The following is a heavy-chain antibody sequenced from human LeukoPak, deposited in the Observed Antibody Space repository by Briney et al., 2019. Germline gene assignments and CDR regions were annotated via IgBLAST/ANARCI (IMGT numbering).Heavy chain of an antibody. J-gene: IGHJ3*02. CDR1: GGSISSYY. D-gene: IGHD3-22*01. Sequence: SETLSLTCTVSGGSISSYYWSWIRQPPGKGLEWIGYIYYSGSTNYNPSLKSRVTISVDTSKNQFSLKLSSVTAADTAVYYCARIVVARGAFDIWGQGTMVTVSS. CDR2: IYYSGST. CDR3: ARIVVARGAFDI. V-gene: IGHV4-59*01.